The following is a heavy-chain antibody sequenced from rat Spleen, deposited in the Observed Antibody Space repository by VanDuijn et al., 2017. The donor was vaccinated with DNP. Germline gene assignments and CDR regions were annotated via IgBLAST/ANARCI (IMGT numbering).Heavy chain of an antibody. D-gene: IGHD1-9*01. CDR1: GFTFSDYY. CDR2: ISYDGSST. V-gene: IGHV5-22*01. CDR3: ARHTMGIGVMDA. Sequence: EVQLVESGGGLVQPGRSMKLSCAASGFTFSDYYMAWVRQAPKKGREWVASISYDGSSTYYRDSVKGRFTISRDNAKSTLYLQMDSLRSEDTATYYCARHTMGIGVMDAWGQGASVTVSS. J-gene: IGHJ4*01.